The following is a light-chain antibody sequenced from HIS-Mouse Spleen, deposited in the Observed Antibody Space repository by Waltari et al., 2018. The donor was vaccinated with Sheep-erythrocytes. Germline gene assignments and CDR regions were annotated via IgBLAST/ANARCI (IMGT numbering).Light chain of an antibody. Sequence: SYELTQPPSVSVSPGQTASITCSGDKLGDKYACWYQQKPGQAPVVVIYKDSERPSGIPERLSGSSSGTTVTLTISGVQAEDEADYYCQSADSSGTYVFGTGTKVTVL. J-gene: IGLJ1*01. CDR1: KLGDKY. V-gene: IGLV3-25*03. CDR2: KDS. CDR3: QSADSSGTYV.